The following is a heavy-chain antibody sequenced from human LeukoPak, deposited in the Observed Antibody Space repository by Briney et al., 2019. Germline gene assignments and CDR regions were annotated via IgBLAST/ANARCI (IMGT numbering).Heavy chain of an antibody. Sequence: GGSLRLSCAASKFTFSNAWMSWVRQAPGKGLEWVGRIKSKTDGGTTDYAAPVKGRFTISRDNSKNTLYLQMNSLRAEDTAVYYCAKDLIVVVPAAPRGDYYMDVWGKGTTVTVSS. CDR2: IKSKTDGGTT. D-gene: IGHD2-2*01. CDR1: KFTFSNAW. CDR3: AKDLIVVVPAAPRGDYYMDV. J-gene: IGHJ6*03. V-gene: IGHV3-15*01.